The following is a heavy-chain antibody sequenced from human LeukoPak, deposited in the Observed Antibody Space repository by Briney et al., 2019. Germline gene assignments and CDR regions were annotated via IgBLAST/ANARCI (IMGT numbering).Heavy chain of an antibody. CDR3: ARGGYSNGYPHRLDP. CDR2: INPKSGDA. D-gene: IGHD5-24*01. CDR1: GSTFIDYH. V-gene: IGHV1-2*02. Sequence: ASVTVSFMASGSTFIDYHINWVRQAAGQGPEGMGWINPKSGDAKYGQAFRGRDATTRDTYIKTDYMELNRKKFDDTAMYYCARGGYSNGYPHRLDPWGQGTLVTVSS. J-gene: IGHJ5*02.